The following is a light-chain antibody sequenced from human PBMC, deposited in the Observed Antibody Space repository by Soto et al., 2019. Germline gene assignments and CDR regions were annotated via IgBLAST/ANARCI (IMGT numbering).Light chain of an antibody. V-gene: IGKV3-15*01. CDR2: AAS. Sequence: EIVMTQSPATLSVSPGERATLSCRASQSIGSNLAWSQQKPGQAPRLLIYAASTRATGVPARFSGSGSETEFTLTISGLQPGDSATYYCQQYNSYSPTFGQGTKV. CDR3: QQYNSYSPT. CDR1: QSIGSN. J-gene: IGKJ1*01.